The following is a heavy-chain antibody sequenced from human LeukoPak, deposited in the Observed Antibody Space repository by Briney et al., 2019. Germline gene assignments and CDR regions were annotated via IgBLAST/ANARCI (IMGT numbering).Heavy chain of an antibody. Sequence: GGSLRLSCAASGFTFSSSCMNWVRQAPGKGLEWVSYISSASGSIYYADSVKGRFTISRDNAKNSLFLQMNSLRAEDTAVYYCARLPAYCSSTSCYYDYWGQGTLVTVSS. D-gene: IGHD2-2*01. J-gene: IGHJ4*02. CDR1: GFTFSSSC. CDR2: ISSASGSI. V-gene: IGHV3-48*04. CDR3: ARLPAYCSSTSCYYDY.